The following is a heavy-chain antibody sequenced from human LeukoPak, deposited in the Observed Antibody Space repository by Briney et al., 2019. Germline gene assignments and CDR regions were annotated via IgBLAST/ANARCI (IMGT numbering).Heavy chain of an antibody. V-gene: IGHV3-48*02. CDR2: ISSSSSDI. CDR1: GFTFSNYA. Sequence: GGSLRLSCAASGFTFSNYAMSWVRQAPGKGLEWISYISSSSSDIYYADSVKGRFTISRDNAKNSLYLQMNSVRDEDTAMYYCARDWGLAGNVLDHWGQGTLVTVSS. J-gene: IGHJ4*02. D-gene: IGHD3-16*01. CDR3: ARDWGLAGNVLDH.